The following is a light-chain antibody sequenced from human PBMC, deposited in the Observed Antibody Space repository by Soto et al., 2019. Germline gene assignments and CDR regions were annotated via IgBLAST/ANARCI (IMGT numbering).Light chain of an antibody. CDR3: SSYTSSSLVV. V-gene: IGLV2-14*01. CDR1: SSDVGGYNY. CDR2: EVS. J-gene: IGLJ2*01. Sequence: QSALTQPASVPGSPGQSITISCTGTSSDVGGYNYVSWYQQHPGKAPKLMIYEVSNRPSGVSNRFSGSKSGNTASLTISGLQAEDEADYYCSSYTSSSLVVFGGGTKLTVL.